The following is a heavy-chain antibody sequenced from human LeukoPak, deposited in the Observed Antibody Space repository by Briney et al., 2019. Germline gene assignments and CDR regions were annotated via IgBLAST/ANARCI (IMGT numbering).Heavy chain of an antibody. CDR3: AKTGGSSSSEVYYFDY. J-gene: IGHJ4*02. V-gene: IGHV3-23*01. D-gene: IGHD6-6*01. CDR2: ISGSGGST. Sequence: GGSLRLSCATSGFTFSSYAMGWVRQAPGKGLEWVSAISGSGGSTYYADSVKGRFTISRDNSKNTLYLQMNSLRAEDTAVYYCAKTGGSSSSEVYYFDYWGQGTLVTVSS. CDR1: GFTFSSYA.